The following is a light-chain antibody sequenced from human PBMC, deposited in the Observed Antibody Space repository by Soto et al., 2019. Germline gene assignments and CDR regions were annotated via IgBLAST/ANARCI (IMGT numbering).Light chain of an antibody. CDR1: QSVSSSY. CDR2: GAS. Sequence: EIVLTQSPGTLSLSPGERATLSCRASQSVSSSYLAWYQQKPGQAPRLLIYGASSRATGIPDRFSGSGSGTDFTLTISRLEPEDFAGYYCQQYVSSPTFGQGTKVEIK. J-gene: IGKJ1*01. V-gene: IGKV3-20*01. CDR3: QQYVSSPT.